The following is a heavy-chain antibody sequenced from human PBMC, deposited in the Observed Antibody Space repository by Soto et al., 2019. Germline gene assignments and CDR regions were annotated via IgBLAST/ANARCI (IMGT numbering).Heavy chain of an antibody. CDR3: ARQNDYSNYYGMDV. J-gene: IGHJ6*02. CDR1: GYTFTGYY. V-gene: IGHV1-2*02. CDR2: INPNSGGT. D-gene: IGHD4-4*01. Sequence: ASVKVSCKASGYTFTGYYMHWVRQAPGQGLEWMGWINPNSGGTNYAQKFQGRVTMTRDTSISTAYMELSRMRSDDTAVYYCARQNDYSNYYGMDVWGQGTTVTVSS.